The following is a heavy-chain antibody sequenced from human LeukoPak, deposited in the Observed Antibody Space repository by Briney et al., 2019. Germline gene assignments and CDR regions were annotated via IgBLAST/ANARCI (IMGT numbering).Heavy chain of an antibody. CDR2: ISGSGGST. V-gene: IGHV3-23*01. D-gene: IGHD1-26*01. CDR3: AKGGGSKAYFDY. Sequence: GGSLRLSCTASGFTFSSYAMSWVRQAPGKGLDWVSTISGSGGSTYYADSVKGRFTISRDNSKNTLYLQMNSLRAEDTAVYYCAKGGGSKAYFDYWGQGTLVTVSS. J-gene: IGHJ4*02. CDR1: GFTFSSYA.